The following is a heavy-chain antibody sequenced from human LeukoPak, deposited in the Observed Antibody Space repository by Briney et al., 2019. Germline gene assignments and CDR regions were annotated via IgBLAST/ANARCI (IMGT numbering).Heavy chain of an antibody. CDR2: IKPDGSEK. J-gene: IGHJ4*02. V-gene: IGHV3-7*01. Sequence: GGSLRLSCVASGFTFSSHHMNWVRQTPGKGLESVATIKPDGSEKYYVDSVKGRFTISRDNAKSSLYLQMNSLRAEDTGVYFCARMSSYCDYWGQGTLVTVSS. D-gene: IGHD2-2*01. CDR3: ARMSSYCDY. CDR1: GFTFSSHH.